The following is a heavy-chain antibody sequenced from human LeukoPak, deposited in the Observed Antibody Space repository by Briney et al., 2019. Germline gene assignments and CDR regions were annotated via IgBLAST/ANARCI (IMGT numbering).Heavy chain of an antibody. CDR2: ISGSGGST. J-gene: IGHJ4*02. Sequence: GTLRLSCAASGFTFSSYGMSWVRQAPGKGLEWVSAISGSGGSTYYADSVKGRFTISRDNSKNTLYLQMNSLRAEDTAVYYCAKSRYSSGWGLIDYWGQGTLVTVSS. CDR1: GFTFSSYG. D-gene: IGHD6-19*01. V-gene: IGHV3-23*01. CDR3: AKSRYSSGWGLIDY.